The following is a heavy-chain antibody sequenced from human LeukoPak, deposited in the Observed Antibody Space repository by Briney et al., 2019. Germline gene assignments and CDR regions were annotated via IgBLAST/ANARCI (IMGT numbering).Heavy chain of an antibody. D-gene: IGHD6-19*01. Sequence: ASVKVSCKASGYTFTAYYIHWVRQAPGQGLEWMGWINPKSGGTNYAQNFQGRVTMTRGTSISTAYMELSRLRSDDTAVYYCARVIVVAAKEAWFDPWGQGTRVTVSS. CDR1: GYTFTAYY. CDR3: ARVIVVAAKEAWFDP. CDR2: INPKSGGT. V-gene: IGHV1-2*02. J-gene: IGHJ5*02.